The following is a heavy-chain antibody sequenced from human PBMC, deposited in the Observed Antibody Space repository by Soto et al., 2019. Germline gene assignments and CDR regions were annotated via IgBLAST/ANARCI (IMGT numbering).Heavy chain of an antibody. Sequence: RLSCAVSGFSFGTYTVNWVRQAPGAGLEWVSGLSDSVGTTHYAYSVKGRFTISRDKSKNTLYLQMNNLRAEDTAVYYCAKHLIGGRLQSPFDLWGQGTQVTVSS. D-gene: IGHD3-3*02. CDR3: AKHLIGGRLQSPFDL. V-gene: IGHV3-23*01. CDR2: LSDSVGTT. CDR1: GFSFGTYT. J-gene: IGHJ4*02.